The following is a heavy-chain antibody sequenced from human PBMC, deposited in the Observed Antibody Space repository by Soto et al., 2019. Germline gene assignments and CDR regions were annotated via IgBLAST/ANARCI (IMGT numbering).Heavy chain of an antibody. V-gene: IGHV1-18*01. CDR1: GYSFDTFG. CDR2: ISIEKGDT. CDR3: ARCYCSVGSCFTCWHFDL. D-gene: IGHD2-15*01. J-gene: IGHJ2*01. Sequence: QVQVVQSGAEVKKPGASVKVACKASGYSFDTFGMSWVRQAPGQGLEWMGWISIEKGDTNSAQKFQDRVTMTTGTSTSYAYMELRSLTSCDTAVYYCARCYCSVGSCFTCWHFDLWGRGTLVTVSS.